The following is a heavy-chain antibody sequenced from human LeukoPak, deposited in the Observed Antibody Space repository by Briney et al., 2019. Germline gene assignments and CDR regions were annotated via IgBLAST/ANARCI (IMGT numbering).Heavy chain of an antibody. V-gene: IGHV4-30-4*01. Sequence: SETLSLTCTVSGASIRSGDYYWSWIRQPPGKGLEWIGYIYDSGSTYYNPSLKSRITISVDTSENRFSLKLSSVTAADTAVYYCARDCSGGSCYGAFDIWGQGTMVTVSS. J-gene: IGHJ3*02. CDR1: GASIRSGDYY. D-gene: IGHD2-15*01. CDR2: IYDSGST. CDR3: ARDCSGGSCYGAFDI.